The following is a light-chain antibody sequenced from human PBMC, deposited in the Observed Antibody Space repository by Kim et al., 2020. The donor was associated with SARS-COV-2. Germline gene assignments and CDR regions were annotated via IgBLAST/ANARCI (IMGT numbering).Light chain of an antibody. Sequence: LSPGERATPSCRASQTISNKYLAWYQQRPGQPPRLVIYSASTRATGIPDRFSGSGSGTDFTLIISRLEPEDFALYHCQQYSSSPTFGQGTKVDIK. J-gene: IGKJ1*01. V-gene: IGKV3-20*01. CDR2: SAS. CDR3: QQYSSSPT. CDR1: QTISNKY.